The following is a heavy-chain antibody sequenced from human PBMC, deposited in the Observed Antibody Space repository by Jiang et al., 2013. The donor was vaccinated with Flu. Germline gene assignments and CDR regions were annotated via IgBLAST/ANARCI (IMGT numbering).Heavy chain of an antibody. J-gene: IGHJ3*02. Sequence: GPGLVKPSGTLSLTCTVSGGSISTSSYYWGWIRQPPGKGLEWIGNIYYSGSTYYNPSLKSRVTISVDTSKNQFSLKLSSVTAADTAVYYCARQPNNYDILTGYWNDAFDIWGQGTMVTVSS. CDR2: IYYSGST. D-gene: IGHD3-9*01. V-gene: IGHV4-39*01. CDR3: ARQPNNYDILTGYWNDAFDI. CDR1: GGSISTSSYY.